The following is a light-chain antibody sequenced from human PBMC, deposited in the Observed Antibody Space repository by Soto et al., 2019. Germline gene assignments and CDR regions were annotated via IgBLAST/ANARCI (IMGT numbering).Light chain of an antibody. Sequence: QSALTRPPSASGSPGQSVTISCTGTSSDVGGSDYVSWYQHHPGKAPKLMIYDVSKRPSGVPDRFSGSKSGNMDSLTVSGLHAHAEPYYSCISHVGHSNVFGTGTKVTVL. V-gene: IGLV2-8*01. CDR1: SSDVGGSDY. CDR3: ISHVGHSNV. J-gene: IGLJ1*01. CDR2: DVS.